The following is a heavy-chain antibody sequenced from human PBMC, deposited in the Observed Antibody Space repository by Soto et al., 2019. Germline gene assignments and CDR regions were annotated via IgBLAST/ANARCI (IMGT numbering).Heavy chain of an antibody. Sequence: SETLSLTCAVYGGSFSGYYWSWIRQPPGKGLEWIGYIYYRGGTNYNPSLKSRVTISVDTSKNQFSLKLSSVTAADTAVYYCARHTPFSSGYPKPYFDYWGQGTLVTVSS. J-gene: IGHJ4*02. CDR3: ARHTPFSSGYPKPYFDY. V-gene: IGHV4-59*08. CDR2: IYYRGGT. D-gene: IGHD3-22*01. CDR1: GGSFSGYY.